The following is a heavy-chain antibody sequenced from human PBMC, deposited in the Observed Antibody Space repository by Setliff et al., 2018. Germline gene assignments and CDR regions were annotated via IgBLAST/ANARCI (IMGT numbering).Heavy chain of an antibody. CDR2: TTGTSRHI. V-gene: IGHV3-21*01. D-gene: IGHD6-19*01. CDR1: GFTFDTYT. CDR3: VRGPYYSGQWLVFVP. J-gene: IGHJ5*02. Sequence: GGSLRLSCAASGFTFDTYTMAWVRQAPGRGLEWVSATTGTSRHIYYADSLKGRFTISRDNAKNSLYLQMNSLRAEDTAVYYCVRGPYYSGQWLVFVPWGQGTLVTVSS.